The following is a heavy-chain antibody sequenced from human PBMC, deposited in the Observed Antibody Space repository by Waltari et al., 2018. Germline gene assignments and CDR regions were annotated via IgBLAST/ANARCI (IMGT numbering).Heavy chain of an antibody. V-gene: IGHV1-24*01. J-gene: IGHJ6*02. CDR3: ATGKYSSSWSYYYYYGMDV. CDR2: FDPEDGET. D-gene: IGHD6-13*01. Sequence: QVQLVQSGAEVKKPGASVKVSCKVSGYTLTELSMHWVRQAPGKGLEWMGGFDPEDGETIYAQKFQGRVTMTEDTSTDTAYMELSSLRSEDTAVYYCATGKYSSSWSYYYYYGMDVWGQGTTVTVSS. CDR1: GYTLTELS.